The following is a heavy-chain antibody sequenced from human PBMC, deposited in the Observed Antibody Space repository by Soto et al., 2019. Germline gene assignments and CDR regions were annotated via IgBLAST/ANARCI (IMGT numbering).Heavy chain of an antibody. D-gene: IGHD3-22*01. CDR2: ISSTSSYI. V-gene: IGHV3-21*01. CDR3: ARGYYDRSGYFFEY. CDR1: GFIFGDYS. Sequence: PGGSLRLSWAASGFIFGDYSMKWVRQAPGKGLEWASSISSTSSYIYYADSLKGRFTISRDNAKNSLYLQMNSLRVEDAAVYYCARGYYDRSGYFFEYWGQGTLVTVSS. J-gene: IGHJ4*02.